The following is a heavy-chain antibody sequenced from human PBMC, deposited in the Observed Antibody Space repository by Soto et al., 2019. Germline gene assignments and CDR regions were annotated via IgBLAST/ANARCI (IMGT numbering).Heavy chain of an antibody. Sequence: QVNLVQSGAGVKKPGASVKLSCKAYGYTFTAYAIHWVRQAPGQSLEWMGWISPGNGNTRYSQKFQGRVTITGDTSATTAYMELSRLRSEDTAVYYSAKIAIFCVAPFNYYVLDVWGQGTTVTVSS. V-gene: IGHV1-3*01. D-gene: IGHD3-3*01. CDR3: AKIAIFCVAPFNYYVLDV. CDR2: ISPGNGNT. J-gene: IGHJ6*02. CDR1: GYTFTAYA.